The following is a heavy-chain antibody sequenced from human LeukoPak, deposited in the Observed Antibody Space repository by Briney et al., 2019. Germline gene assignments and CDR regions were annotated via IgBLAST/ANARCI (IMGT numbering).Heavy chain of an antibody. CDR1: GGSFSGYY. V-gene: IGHV4-34*01. J-gene: IGHJ4*02. D-gene: IGHD5-12*01. Sequence: SETLSLTCAVYGGSFSGYYCTWIRQPPGKGLEWIGEINHSGSANYNPSLNSRVTISVDTSKSQFSLKVSSVTAADTATYYCARGSGYTGNEDWGQGTLVTVSS. CDR2: INHSGSA. CDR3: ARGSGYTGNED.